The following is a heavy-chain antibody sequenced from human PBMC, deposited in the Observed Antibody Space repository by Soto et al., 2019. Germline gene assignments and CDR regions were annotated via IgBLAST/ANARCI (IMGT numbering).Heavy chain of an antibody. CDR1: GGTFSSYA. V-gene: IGHV1-69*05. D-gene: IGHD6-13*01. CDR3: ARGIAPYYFDY. Sequence: GASVKLSCKASGGTFSSYAISWVRQAPGQGLEWMGGIIPIFGTANYAQKFQGRVTITRDTSASTAYMELSSLRSEDTAVYYCARGIAPYYFDYWGQGTQVTVSS. J-gene: IGHJ4*02. CDR2: IIPIFGTA.